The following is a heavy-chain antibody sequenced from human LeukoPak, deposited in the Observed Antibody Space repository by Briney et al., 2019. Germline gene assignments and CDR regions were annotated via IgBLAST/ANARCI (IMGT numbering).Heavy chain of an antibody. CDR1: GASISGYY. Sequence: PSETLSLTCTVSGASISGYYWSWIRQPPGRGLEWIGYIYYSASTSYNPSLRSRVTIPVDTSNNQFSLELSSVTAADTAVYYCARSYRIAAAGKLDYWGQGTLVTVSS. V-gene: IGHV4-59*01. CDR2: IYYSAST. D-gene: IGHD6-13*01. J-gene: IGHJ4*02. CDR3: ARSYRIAAAGKLDY.